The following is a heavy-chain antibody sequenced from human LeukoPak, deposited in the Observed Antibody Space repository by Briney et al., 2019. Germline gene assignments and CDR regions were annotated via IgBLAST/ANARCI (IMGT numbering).Heavy chain of an antibody. CDR1: GFTFSTYI. D-gene: IGHD6-6*01. V-gene: IGHV3-21*01. J-gene: IGHJ4*02. CDR2: ISGTSSYI. CDR3: ARGGVYSTSAVDY. Sequence: GGSLRLSCAASGFTFSTYIMTWVRQAPGKGLEWVSSISGTSSYIYYADSVKGRFTISRDNAKNTLYLQMNSLRAEDTAVYYCARGGVYSTSAVDYWGQGTLVTVSS.